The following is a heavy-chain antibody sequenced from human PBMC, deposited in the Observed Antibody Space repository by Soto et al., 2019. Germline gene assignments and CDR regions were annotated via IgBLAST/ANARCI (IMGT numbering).Heavy chain of an antibody. J-gene: IGHJ3*02. D-gene: IGHD3-10*01. CDR1: GFTFSSYA. Sequence: EVQLLESGGGLVQPGGSLRLSCAASGFTFSSYAMSWVRQAPGKGLEWVSAISGSGGSTYYADSVKGRFTISRDNSKNTLYLQMNSLRAEDTDVYYCANRKRYGSGMNAFDIWGQGTMVTVSS. CDR2: ISGSGGST. CDR3: ANRKRYGSGMNAFDI. V-gene: IGHV3-23*01.